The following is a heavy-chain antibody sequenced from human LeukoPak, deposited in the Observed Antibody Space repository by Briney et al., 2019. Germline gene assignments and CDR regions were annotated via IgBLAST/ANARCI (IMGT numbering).Heavy chain of an antibody. Sequence: TETLSLTCSVSGGSMSDSITWGWVRQPPGKGLEWLANIHDDGRTAPNPSLRSRLTISQDRSKNQFSLKVSSVTAADTAFYYCAKVLTAAGLDLWGQGILVTVSS. J-gene: IGHJ5*02. CDR2: IHDDGRT. V-gene: IGHV4/OR15-8*01. CDR3: AKVLTAAGLDL. D-gene: IGHD6-25*01. CDR1: GGSMSDSIT.